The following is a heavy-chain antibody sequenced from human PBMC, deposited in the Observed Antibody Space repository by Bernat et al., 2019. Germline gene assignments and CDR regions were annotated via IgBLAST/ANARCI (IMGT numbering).Heavy chain of an antibody. D-gene: IGHD3-3*01. Sequence: QVQLVESGGGVVQPGRSLRLSCAASGFTFSSYAMHWVRQAPGKGLEWVAVISYDGRNKYYADSVKGRFTISRDNSKNTLCLQMNSLRAEDTAVYYCARGLWIFGVVEPTTYSRGAFDIWGQGTMVTVSS. CDR2: ISYDGRNK. V-gene: IGHV3-30*04. CDR1: GFTFSSYA. J-gene: IGHJ3*02. CDR3: ARGLWIFGVVEPTTYSRGAFDI.